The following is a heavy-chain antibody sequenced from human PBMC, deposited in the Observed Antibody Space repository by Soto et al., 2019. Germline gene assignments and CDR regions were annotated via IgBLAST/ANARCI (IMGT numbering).Heavy chain of an antibody. CDR2: IRANDESI. CDR3: ARETLRDAIDI. V-gene: IGHV3-48*03. CDR1: GFDFRSYE. Sequence: GGSLGLSCVASGFDFRSYEMNWVRQAPGKGLEWVSNIRANDESIYYADSVKGRVSVSRDNAKNSLFLEMNSLRVDDTAVYYCARETLRDAIDIWGQGTMVTVSS. J-gene: IGHJ3*02.